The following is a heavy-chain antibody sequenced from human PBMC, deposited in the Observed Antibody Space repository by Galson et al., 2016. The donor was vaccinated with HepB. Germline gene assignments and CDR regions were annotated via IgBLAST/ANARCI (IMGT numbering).Heavy chain of an antibody. CDR2: MYYSGST. J-gene: IGHJ4*02. CDR1: GFTFSSYV. D-gene: IGHD4-11*01. CDR3: ARGTRPYSNYPPTLDY. V-gene: IGHV4-59*01. Sequence: LRLSCAASGFTFSSYVMSWVRQAPGKGLEWVGYMYYSGSTNYNPSLKSRVTISIDTSKNQFSAKLRSVTAADTAVYFCARGTRPYSNYPPTLDYWGQGTLVTVSS.